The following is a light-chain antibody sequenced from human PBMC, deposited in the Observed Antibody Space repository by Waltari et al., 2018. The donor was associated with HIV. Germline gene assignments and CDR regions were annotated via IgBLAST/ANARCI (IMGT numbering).Light chain of an antibody. CDR3: QQYYSTPWT. V-gene: IGKV4-1*01. CDR1: PSVLYSFTDNNY. J-gene: IGKJ1*01. CDR2: WAY. Sequence: DIVMTQSPDSLAVSLAERATINCKSSPSVLYSFTDNNYLAWYQQKTGQPPKLLIYWAYTRESWVPDRFRGSESGRDFALTISSLQPEDVAVYYCQQYYSTPWTFGQGTKVEIK.